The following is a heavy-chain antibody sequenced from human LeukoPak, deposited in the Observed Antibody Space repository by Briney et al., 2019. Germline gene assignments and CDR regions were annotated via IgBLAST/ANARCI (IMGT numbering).Heavy chain of an antibody. CDR1: GGTFTYYA. CDR3: ARDRSSSSPDVFDI. CDR2: IIPIFGTT. J-gene: IGHJ3*02. Sequence: GASVKVSCKASGGTFTYYAINWVRQAPGQGLEWMGSIIPIFGTTKYAQNFQGRVTITTDESTSTAYMELSSLRSEDTAVCYCARDRSSSSPDVFDIWGQGTMVTVSS. V-gene: IGHV1-69*05. D-gene: IGHD6-6*01.